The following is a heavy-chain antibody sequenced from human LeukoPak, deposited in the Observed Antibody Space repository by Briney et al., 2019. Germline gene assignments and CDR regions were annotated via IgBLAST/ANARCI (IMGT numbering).Heavy chain of an antibody. CDR2: ITMNSVK. CDR1: GYSFTSYW. J-gene: IGHJ4*02. D-gene: IGHD2-2*01. CDR3: TRGRYQFPGPNDS. V-gene: IGHV3-48*02. Sequence: GESLKISCKGSGYSFTSYWIGWVRQMPGKGLEWISYITMNSVKFYADSVRGRFAISRDNDKNSVYLQMNSLRDEDTAVYYCTRGRYQFPGPNDSWGRGSLVTVSS.